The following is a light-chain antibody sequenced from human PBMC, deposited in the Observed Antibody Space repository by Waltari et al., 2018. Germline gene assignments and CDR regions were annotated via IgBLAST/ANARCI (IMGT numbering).Light chain of an antibody. CDR2: DAS. CDR3: QQHDNSLWT. Sequence: EIVLTQSPGTLSLSPGESATLSCRASQSVRSSYLAWYQQKPGQAPRLLICDASTRASGIPDRFSGSGSGTDCTLTITRLEPEDFAVYFCQQHDNSLWTVGQGTKVEVK. J-gene: IGKJ1*01. CDR1: QSVRSSY. V-gene: IGKV3-20*01.